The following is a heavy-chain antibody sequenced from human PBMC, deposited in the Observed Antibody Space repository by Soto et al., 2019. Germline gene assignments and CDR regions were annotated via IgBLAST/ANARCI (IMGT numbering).Heavy chain of an antibody. CDR3: ARGLYADIVATIAY. V-gene: IGHV3-30-3*01. CDR1: GFTFSSYA. Sequence: PGGSLRLSCAASGFTFSSYAMHWVRQAPGKGLEWVAVISYDGSNKYYADSVKGRFTISRDNSKNTLYLQMNSLRVEDTAVYYCARGLYADIVATIAYWGQGTLVTVSS. D-gene: IGHD5-12*01. CDR2: ISYDGSNK. J-gene: IGHJ4*02.